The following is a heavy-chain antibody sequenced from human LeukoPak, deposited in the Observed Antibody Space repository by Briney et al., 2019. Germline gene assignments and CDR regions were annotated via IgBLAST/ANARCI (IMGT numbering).Heavy chain of an antibody. Sequence: GGSLRLSCAASGFTFSSYSMNWVRQAPGKGLEWVSSISSSSSYIYYADSVKGRFTISRDNAKNSLYLQMNSLRAEDTAVYYCARQGLKGWFDPWGQETLVTVSS. J-gene: IGHJ5*02. CDR1: GFTFSSYS. D-gene: IGHD6-19*01. V-gene: IGHV3-21*01. CDR3: ARQGLKGWFDP. CDR2: ISSSSSYI.